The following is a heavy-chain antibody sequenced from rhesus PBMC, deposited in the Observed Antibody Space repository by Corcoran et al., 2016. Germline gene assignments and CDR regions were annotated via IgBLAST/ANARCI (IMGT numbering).Heavy chain of an antibody. CDR1: GGSISSSY. CDR3: ASDYYEDDYGYYPNRFDV. Sequence: QLQLQESGPGLVKPSETLSVTCAVSGGSISSSYWRWIRQAPGKGLEWIGYVFGSGSGSSTNPNPPHKSRVTLSVDTSNYPLSLKLTSVTAADTAVYYCASDYYEDDYGYYPNRFDVWGPGVLVTVSS. D-gene: IGHD3-9*01. J-gene: IGHJ5-1*01. V-gene: IGHV4-169*02. CDR2: VFGSGSGSST.